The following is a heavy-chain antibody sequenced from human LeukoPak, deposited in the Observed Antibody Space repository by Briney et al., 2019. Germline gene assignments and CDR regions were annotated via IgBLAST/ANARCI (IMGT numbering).Heavy chain of an antibody. V-gene: IGHV3-7*03. Sequence: GGSLRLSCAASGCSFSSYWMSWVRQAPGKGLEWVANIKQDGSEKYYVDSLKGRFTIARDNAKNSLYLQMNSLRAEDTAVYYCARDSAGVGIDYWGQGTLVTVSS. J-gene: IGHJ4*02. CDR2: IKQDGSEK. CDR1: GCSFSSYW. CDR3: ARDSAGVGIDY. D-gene: IGHD6-13*01.